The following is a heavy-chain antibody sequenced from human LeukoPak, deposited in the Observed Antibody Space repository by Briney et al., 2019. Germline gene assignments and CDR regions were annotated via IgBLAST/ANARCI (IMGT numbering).Heavy chain of an antibody. J-gene: IGHJ4*02. D-gene: IGHD6-13*01. CDR1: GGSFSGYY. CDR3: ARMGVAAAGSSY. V-gene: IGHV4-34*01. CDR2: INHSGST. Sequence: SETLSLTCAVYGGSFSGYYWSWIRQPPGKGLGWIGEINHSGSTNYNPSLKSRVTISVDTSKNQFSLKLSSVTAADTAVYYCARMGVAAAGSSYWGQGTLVTVSS.